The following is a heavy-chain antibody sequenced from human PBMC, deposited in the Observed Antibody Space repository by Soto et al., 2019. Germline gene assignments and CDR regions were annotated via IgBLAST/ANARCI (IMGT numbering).Heavy chain of an antibody. Sequence: SVKVSCKASGGTFSSYAISWVRQAPGQGLEWMGGIIPIFGTANYAQKFQGRVTITADESTSTAYMELSSLRSEHTAVYYCARRPADFYYYGMDVWGQGTTVTVSS. CDR1: GGTFSSYA. CDR3: ARRPADFYYYGMDV. J-gene: IGHJ6*02. V-gene: IGHV1-69*13. D-gene: IGHD2-2*01. CDR2: IIPIFGTA.